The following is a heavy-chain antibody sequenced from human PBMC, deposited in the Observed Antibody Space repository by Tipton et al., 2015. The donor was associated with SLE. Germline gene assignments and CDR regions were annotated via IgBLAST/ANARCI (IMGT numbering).Heavy chain of an antibody. CDR1: GFSFSSYV. Sequence: SLRLSCAASGFSFSSYVMSWVRQAPGKGLEWVSTISGSGGGTYYADSVKGRFTISRDNAQNSVYLQMNSLRAEDTAVYYCARNGDAGDDYWGQGTLVTVSS. V-gene: IGHV3-23*01. J-gene: IGHJ4*02. CDR3: ARNGDAGDDY. D-gene: IGHD1-1*01. CDR2: ISGSGGGT.